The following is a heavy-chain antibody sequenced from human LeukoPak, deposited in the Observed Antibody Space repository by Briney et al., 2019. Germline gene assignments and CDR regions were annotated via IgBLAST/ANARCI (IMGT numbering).Heavy chain of an antibody. CDR1: GFTFSYPW. J-gene: IGHJ6*03. CDR2: IQSNTEGGTA. Sequence: GGSLRLSCTASGFTFSYPWMSWFRQSPEKGLEWVGRIQSNTEGGTADYAAPLKGRFTISRDDSKNTLYLQMNSLQTEDTAVYYCTTYNYYYMDVWGKGTTVTVSS. V-gene: IGHV3-15*01. CDR3: TTYNYYYMDV.